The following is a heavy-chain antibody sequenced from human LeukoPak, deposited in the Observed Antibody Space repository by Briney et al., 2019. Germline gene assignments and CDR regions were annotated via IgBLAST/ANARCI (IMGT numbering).Heavy chain of an antibody. CDR2: INHSGST. CDR3: ARAMKRGYSYGRIWFDP. V-gene: IGHV4-34*01. CDR1: GGSFSGYY. J-gene: IGHJ5*02. D-gene: IGHD5-18*01. Sequence: SVTLSLTCAVYGGSFSGYYWSWIRQPPGKGLEWIGEINHSGSTNYNPSLKSRVTISVDTSKNQFSLKLSSVTAADTAVYYCARAMKRGYSYGRIWFDPWGQGTLVTVSS.